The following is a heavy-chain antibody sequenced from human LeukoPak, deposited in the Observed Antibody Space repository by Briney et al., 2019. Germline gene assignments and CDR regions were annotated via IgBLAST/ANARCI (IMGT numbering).Heavy chain of an antibody. V-gene: IGHV3-30*02. Sequence: PGGSLRLSCAASGFTFSSYWMSWVRQAPGKGLEWVAFIRYDGSNTYYADSVKGRFTISRDNSKNTLYLQMNSLRAEDTAVYYCAKDQHSYPHDAFDIWGQGTMVTVSS. D-gene: IGHD2-2*01. CDR1: GFTFSSYW. CDR2: IRYDGSNT. CDR3: AKDQHSYPHDAFDI. J-gene: IGHJ3*02.